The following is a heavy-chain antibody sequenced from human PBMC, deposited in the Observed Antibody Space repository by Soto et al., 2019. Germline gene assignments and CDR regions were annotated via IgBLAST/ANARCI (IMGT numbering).Heavy chain of an antibody. V-gene: IGHV3-11*01. D-gene: IGHD3-22*01. J-gene: IGHJ6*02. Sequence: QVQLVESGGGLVKPGGSLRLSCAASGFTFSDYYMTWIRQAPGKGLEWVAYIGSSGSTMFYTDSVKGRLTISRDNAKNSLYLQMNSLRAEDTAVYYWARGGQGSSGFYYFYYGMDVWGQGTTVTVSS. CDR2: IGSSGSTM. CDR3: ARGGQGSSGFYYFYYGMDV. CDR1: GFTFSDYY.